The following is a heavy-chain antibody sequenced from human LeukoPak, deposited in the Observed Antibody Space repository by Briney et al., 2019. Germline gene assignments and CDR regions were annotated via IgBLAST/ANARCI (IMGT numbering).Heavy chain of an antibody. D-gene: IGHD3-16*02. CDR1: EDSVSSNSAA. Sequence: SQTLSPTCAISEDSVSSNSAAWNWIRQSPSRGLEWLGRTYYRSKWYNDYAVSVKSRITINPDTSKNQFSLQLNSVTPEDTAVYYCAREFYDYVWGSYRYHMDVWGQGTTVTVSS. CDR2: TYYRSKWYN. J-gene: IGHJ6*02. CDR3: AREFYDYVWGSYRYHMDV. V-gene: IGHV6-1*01.